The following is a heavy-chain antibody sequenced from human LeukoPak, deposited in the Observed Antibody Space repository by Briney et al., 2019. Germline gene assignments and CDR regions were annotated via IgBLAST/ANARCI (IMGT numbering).Heavy chain of an antibody. CDR2: IKQGGNTK. CDR3: VRGPSFGDFVDYLDS. Sequence: PGGSLRLSCAASGFTFSSHRMTWVRLAPGKGLEWVAHIKQGGNTKHYVGSVKGRFTISRDDAQNTLYLQMNSLRDDDTAVYYCVRGPSFGDFVDYLDSWGQGTRVTVSS. J-gene: IGHJ4*02. CDR1: GFTFSSHR. D-gene: IGHD4-17*01. V-gene: IGHV3-7*01.